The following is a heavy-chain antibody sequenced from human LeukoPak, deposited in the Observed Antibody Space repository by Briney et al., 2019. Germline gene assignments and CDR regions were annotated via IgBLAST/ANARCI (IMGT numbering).Heavy chain of an antibody. J-gene: IGHJ4*02. Sequence: PGGSLRLSCAASGFTFSSYEMNWVRQAPGKGLEWVSYISSSGDTAYYADSVKGRFTISRDNAKNSLYLQMNSLRAEDTAVYYCARVGEYSGSYCDSWGQGTLVNVSS. CDR2: ISSSGDTA. CDR1: GFTFSSYE. D-gene: IGHD5-12*01. V-gene: IGHV3-48*03. CDR3: ARVGEYSGSYCDS.